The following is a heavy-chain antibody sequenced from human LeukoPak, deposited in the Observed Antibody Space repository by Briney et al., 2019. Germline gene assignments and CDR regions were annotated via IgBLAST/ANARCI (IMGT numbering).Heavy chain of an antibody. CDR1: GFTFDHYG. Sequence: PGGSLRLSCTVSGFTFDHYGMSWVRQARGKGLEWVSGINWNGGSKVYAESVKGRFTISRDNAKYSLYLQMNSLRAEDTALYYCARFYDSPGYYSGGNFDYWGQGTLVTVSS. CDR3: ARFYDSPGYYSGGNFDY. CDR2: INWNGGSK. V-gene: IGHV3-20*04. J-gene: IGHJ4*02. D-gene: IGHD3-22*01.